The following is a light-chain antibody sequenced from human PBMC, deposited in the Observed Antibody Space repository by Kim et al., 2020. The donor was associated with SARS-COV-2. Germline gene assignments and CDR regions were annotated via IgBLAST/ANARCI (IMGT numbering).Light chain of an antibody. V-gene: IGLV3-21*04. J-gene: IGLJ2*01. CDR1: KIGSKS. CDR2: YDS. CDR3: QVWDSSSDHVI. Sequence: AQRKADRISCGGDKIGSKSVHWYQQKSGQAPVLLIYYDSDRPSGIPARFSASNSGNTATLTISRVEAGDEADYYCQVWDSSSDHVIFGGGTKLTVL.